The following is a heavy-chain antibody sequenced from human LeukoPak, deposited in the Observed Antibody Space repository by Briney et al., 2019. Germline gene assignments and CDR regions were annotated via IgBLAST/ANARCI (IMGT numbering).Heavy chain of an antibody. CDR3: ARWAAAAHDFDY. CDR2: INHSGNTN. J-gene: IGHJ4*02. Sequence: PSETLSLTCAVYGESFSGYYWSWIRQPPGKGLEWIGEINHSGNTNNYNPSLKSRVAISVDTSESQFSLKLTSVTAADTAVYYCARWAAAAHDFDYWGQGTLVTVSS. V-gene: IGHV4-34*01. CDR1: GESFSGYY. D-gene: IGHD6-13*01.